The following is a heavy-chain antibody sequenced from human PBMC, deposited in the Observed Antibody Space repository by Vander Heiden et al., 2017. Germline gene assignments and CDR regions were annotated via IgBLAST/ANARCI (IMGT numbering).Heavy chain of an antibody. CDR3: ARDGGGGIDGFDI. D-gene: IGHD3-16*01. V-gene: IGHV3-11*01. J-gene: IGHJ3*02. CDR1: GFTFSDYY. Sequence: QVQLVESGGGLVKPGGSLRLSCAASGFTFSDYYMSWIRRARGRGLEWVLYISSSGSNRYYADCVRGRFTISGDNAKKSLYLKMNSLRVEDTAVYYCARDGGGGIDGFDIWGQGTMVTVSS. CDR2: ISSSGSNR.